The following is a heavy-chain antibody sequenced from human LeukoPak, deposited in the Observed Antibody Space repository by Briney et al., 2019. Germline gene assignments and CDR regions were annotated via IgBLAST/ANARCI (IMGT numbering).Heavy chain of an antibody. D-gene: IGHD6-19*01. CDR1: RYTFTGYY. Sequence: ASVKVSCKASRYTFTGYYMHWVRQAPGQGLEWMGRINPSSGGTNYAQKFQGRVTMTRDTSISTAYMELSRLRSDDTAVYYCAREEQWLVLPYYYYYGMDVWGQGTTVTVSS. V-gene: IGHV1-2*06. J-gene: IGHJ6*02. CDR3: AREEQWLVLPYYYYYGMDV. CDR2: INPSSGGT.